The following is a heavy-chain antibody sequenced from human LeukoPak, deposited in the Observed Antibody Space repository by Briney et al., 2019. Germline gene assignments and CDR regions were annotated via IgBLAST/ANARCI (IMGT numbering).Heavy chain of an antibody. V-gene: IGHV4-39*01. CDR3: ARALSSSWALFDY. CDR2: IFYIGNT. D-gene: IGHD6-13*01. CDR1: GGSISSSDYY. Sequence: SETLSLTCTVSGGSISSSDYYWVWIRQPPGKGLEWVGTIFYIGNTYYNPPLRSRVTISVDTSMNQFSLKLSSVTAADTAVYYCARALSSSWALFDYWGPGTLVTVSS. J-gene: IGHJ4*02.